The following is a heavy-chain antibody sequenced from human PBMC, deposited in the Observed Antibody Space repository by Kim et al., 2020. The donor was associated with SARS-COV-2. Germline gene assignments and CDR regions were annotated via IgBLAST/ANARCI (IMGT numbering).Heavy chain of an antibody. V-gene: IGHV4-31*03. CDR3: ARDLGVGAIPTDV. Sequence: SETLSLTCTVSGGSISSGGYYWSWIRQHPGKGLEWIGYIYYSGSTYYNPSLKSRVTISVDTSKNQFSLKLSSVTAADTAVYYCARDLGVGAIPTDVWGQGTTVTVSS. CDR1: GGSISSGGYY. D-gene: IGHD1-26*01. CDR2: IYYSGST. J-gene: IGHJ6*02.